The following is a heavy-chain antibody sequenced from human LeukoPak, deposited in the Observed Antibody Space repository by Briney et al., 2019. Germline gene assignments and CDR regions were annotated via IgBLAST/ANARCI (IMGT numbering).Heavy chain of an antibody. V-gene: IGHV4-4*07. CDR2: IYTSGST. CDR3: AREPYYYGSGMAGHDY. Sequence: SETLSLTCTVSGGSISSYYWSWIRQPAGKGLEWIGRIYTSGSTNYNPSLKSRVTMSVDTSKNQFSLQLSSVTAADTAVYYCAREPYYYGSGMAGHDYWGQGTLVTVSS. J-gene: IGHJ4*02. CDR1: GGSISSYY. D-gene: IGHD3-10*01.